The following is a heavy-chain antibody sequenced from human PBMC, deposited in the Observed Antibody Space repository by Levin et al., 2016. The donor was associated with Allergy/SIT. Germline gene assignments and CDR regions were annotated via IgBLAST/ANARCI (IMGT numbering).Heavy chain of an antibody. CDR3: ARFFCTTGSCNYFAH. CDR1: GGSIHGYY. V-gene: IGHV4-59*01. D-gene: IGHD2-8*01. CDR2: IFSSGTT. J-gene: IGHJ4*02. Sequence: GSLRLSCTVSGGSIHGYYWSWVRQPPGKGLEFIGHIFSSGTTAYNPSLESRLTILVDTSKNQFSLKLTSVTAADTATYYCARFFCTTGSCNYFAHWGQGTLVTVSS.